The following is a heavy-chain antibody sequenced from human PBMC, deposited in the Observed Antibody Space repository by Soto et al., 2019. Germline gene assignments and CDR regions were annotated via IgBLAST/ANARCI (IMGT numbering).Heavy chain of an antibody. J-gene: IGHJ3*02. D-gene: IGHD2-2*02. CDR3: AREPIPGDAFDI. CDR2: TRNKANSYTT. Sequence: GGSLRLSCAASGFTFSDHYMDWVRQAPGKGLEWVGRTRNKANSYTTEYAASVKGRFTISRFDSKNSLYLQMNSLKTEDTAVYYCAREPIPGDAFDIWGQGTMVTVSS. V-gene: IGHV3-72*01. CDR1: GFTFSDHY.